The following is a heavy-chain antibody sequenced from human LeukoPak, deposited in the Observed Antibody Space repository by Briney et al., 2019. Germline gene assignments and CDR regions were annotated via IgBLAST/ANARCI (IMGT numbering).Heavy chain of an antibody. Sequence: ASVNVSCMASGYTFTGYYMHWVRQAPGQGLEWMGCINPNSGGTNYAQKFQGRVTMTRDTSISTAYMELSRLRSDDTAVYYSARCPIAVADDYWGQGTLVTVSS. CDR3: ARCPIAVADDY. V-gene: IGHV1-2*02. CDR1: GYTFTGYY. CDR2: INPNSGGT. J-gene: IGHJ4*02. D-gene: IGHD6-19*01.